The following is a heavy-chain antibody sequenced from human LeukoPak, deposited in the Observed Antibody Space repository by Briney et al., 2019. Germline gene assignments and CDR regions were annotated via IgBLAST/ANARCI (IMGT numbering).Heavy chain of an antibody. CDR2: IYYNGST. CDR3: ASIGSSYYDFWSGYYGGTFDP. J-gene: IGHJ5*02. D-gene: IGHD3-3*01. CDR1: GGSISSSSYY. Sequence: PSETLSLTCTVSGGSISSSSYYWGWIRQPPGKGLEWIGSIYYNGSTYYNPSLKSRVTISVDTSKNQFSLKLSSVTAADTAVYYCASIGSSYYDFWSGYYGGTFDPWGQGTLVTVSS. V-gene: IGHV4-39*07.